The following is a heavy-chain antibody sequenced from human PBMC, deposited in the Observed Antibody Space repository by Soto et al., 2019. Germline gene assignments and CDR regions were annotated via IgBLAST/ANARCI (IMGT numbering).Heavy chain of an antibody. V-gene: IGHV4-4*02. CDR1: GGSISSSNW. Sequence: PSETLSLTCAVSGGSISSSNWWSWVRQAPGKGLEWIGEIYHSGNTNNNPSLKSRVIISVDKSKNQFSLRLSSVTAADTAVYYCASRDSGGPTADGMDVWGQGITVTVS. D-gene: IGHD1-26*01. J-gene: IGHJ6*01. CDR3: ASRDSGGPTADGMDV. CDR2: IYHSGNT.